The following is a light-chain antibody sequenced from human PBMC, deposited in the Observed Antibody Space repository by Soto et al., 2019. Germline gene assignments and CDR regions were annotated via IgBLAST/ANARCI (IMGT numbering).Light chain of an antibody. J-gene: IGLJ2*01. CDR3: GTWDSSLSIVV. CDR1: SSNIGNNY. CDR2: ENN. V-gene: IGLV1-51*02. Sequence: QSVLTQPPSVSAAPGQKVTISCSGSSSNIGNNYVSWYQQLPGTAPKLLIYENNKRPSGIPDRFSGSRSGTSATLGVTGLQTGDKADYYCGTWDSSLSIVVFGGGTQLTVL.